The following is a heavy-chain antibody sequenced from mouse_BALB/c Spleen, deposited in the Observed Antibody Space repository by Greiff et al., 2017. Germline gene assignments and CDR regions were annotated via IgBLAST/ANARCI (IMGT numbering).Heavy chain of an antibody. V-gene: IGHV1S81*02. Sequence: VQLQQPGAELVKPGASVKLSCKASGYTFTSYWMHWVKQRPGQGLEWIGEINPSNGRTNYNEKFKSKATLTVDKSPSTAYMKLSNLTSEESAVYYYARACYYSDRYYFDYWGQGTTLTVSS. CDR1: GYTFTSYW. CDR2: INPSNGRT. CDR3: ARACYYSDRYYFDY. J-gene: IGHJ2*01. D-gene: IGHD2-13*01.